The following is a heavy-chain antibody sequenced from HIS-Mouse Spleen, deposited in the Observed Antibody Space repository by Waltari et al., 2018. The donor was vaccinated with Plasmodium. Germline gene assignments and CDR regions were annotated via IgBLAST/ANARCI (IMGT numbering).Heavy chain of an antibody. CDR2: INHSGST. D-gene: IGHD6-19*01. Sequence: QVQLQQWGAGLLKPSETLSLTCAVPGGSFSGYSWGWIRQPPGKGLEGIGEINHSGSTNYNPSLKSRVTISVDTSKNQFSLKLSSVTAADTAVYYCARGPGYSSGWYYFDYWGQGTLVTISS. CDR3: ARGPGYSSGWYYFDY. V-gene: IGHV4-34*01. CDR1: GGSFSGYS. J-gene: IGHJ4*02.